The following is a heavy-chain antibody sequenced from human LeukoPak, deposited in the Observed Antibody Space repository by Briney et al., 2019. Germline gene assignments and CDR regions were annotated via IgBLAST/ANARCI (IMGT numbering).Heavy chain of an antibody. CDR2: IYYSGST. Sequence: SETLSLTCTVSGGSISSYYWSWIRQPPGKGLEWIGYIYYSGSTNYNPSLNSRVNISLDTSKNQFSLRLSSVTAADTAVYYCARQTAMNVDTARFDYWGQGTLVTVSS. V-gene: IGHV4-59*08. D-gene: IGHD5-18*01. CDR3: ARQTAMNVDTARFDY. J-gene: IGHJ4*02. CDR1: GGSISSYY.